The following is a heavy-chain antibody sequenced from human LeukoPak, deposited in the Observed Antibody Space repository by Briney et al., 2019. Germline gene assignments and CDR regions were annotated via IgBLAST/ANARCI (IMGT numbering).Heavy chain of an antibody. V-gene: IGHV3-48*04. D-gene: IGHD6-19*01. Sequence: PGGSLRLSCAASGFTFSSYWMHWVRQAPGKGLEWVSYISSSGSTIYYADSVKGRFTISRDNAKNSLYLQMNSLRAEDTAVYYCARDGKQWLSEIDAFDIWGQGTMVTVSS. CDR1: GFTFSSYW. CDR3: ARDGKQWLSEIDAFDI. J-gene: IGHJ3*02. CDR2: ISSSGSTI.